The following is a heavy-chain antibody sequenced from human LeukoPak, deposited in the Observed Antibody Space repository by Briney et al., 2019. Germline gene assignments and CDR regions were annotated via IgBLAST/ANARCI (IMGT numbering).Heavy chain of an antibody. CDR1: GFTFSSYW. CDR3: ARLFGGVTTFDF. V-gene: IGHV3-48*04. Sequence: GGSLRLSCAASGFTFSSYWMNWVRQAPGKGLEWVSYISSSGSTIYYADSVKGRFTISRDNAKNSLYLQMNSLRAEDTALYYCARLFGGVTTFDFWGQGALVTVSS. D-gene: IGHD2-8*02. J-gene: IGHJ4*02. CDR2: ISSSGSTI.